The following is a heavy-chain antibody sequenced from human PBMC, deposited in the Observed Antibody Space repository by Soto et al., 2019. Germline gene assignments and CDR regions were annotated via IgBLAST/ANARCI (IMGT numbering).Heavy chain of an antibody. J-gene: IGHJ4*02. Sequence: SVKVACKASGGTVSSYTISWVRHAPGEGLEWMGRIIPILGIANYAQKFQGRVTVTADTCTGIAYVELSSLISEDPAVYCCASLQDYCSSTSCYALGCLGQGALVTVAS. D-gene: IGHD2-2*01. CDR1: GGTVSSYT. CDR3: ASLQDYCSSTSCYALGC. CDR2: IIPILGIA. V-gene: IGHV1-69*02.